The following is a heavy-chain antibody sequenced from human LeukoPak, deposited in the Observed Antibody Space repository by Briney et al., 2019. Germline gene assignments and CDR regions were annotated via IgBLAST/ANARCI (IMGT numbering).Heavy chain of an antibody. Sequence: GRSLRLSCAASGFTFSSYAMHWVRQAPGKGLEWVAVISYDGSNKYYADSVKGRFTISRDNSKNTLYLQMNSLRAEDTAVYYSVGGPGGDYGWFDPWGQGTLVTVSS. J-gene: IGHJ5*02. CDR2: ISYDGSNK. CDR3: VGGPGGDYGWFDP. D-gene: IGHD4-17*01. CDR1: GFTFSSYA. V-gene: IGHV3-30-3*01.